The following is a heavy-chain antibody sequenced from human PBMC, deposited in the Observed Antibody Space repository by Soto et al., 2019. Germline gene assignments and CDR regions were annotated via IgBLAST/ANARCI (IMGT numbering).Heavy chain of an antibody. D-gene: IGHD2-8*01. V-gene: IGHV3-23*01. Sequence: GGSLRLSCAASGFTFSSYAMSWVRQAPGKGLEWVSAISSSGGSAYYADSVKGRFTISRDNSKNTLYLQMNSLRAEDTAAYYCAKDLSAHNGAFDYWGQGPLVTVSS. CDR2: ISSSGGSA. CDR3: AKDLSAHNGAFDY. J-gene: IGHJ4*02. CDR1: GFTFSSYA.